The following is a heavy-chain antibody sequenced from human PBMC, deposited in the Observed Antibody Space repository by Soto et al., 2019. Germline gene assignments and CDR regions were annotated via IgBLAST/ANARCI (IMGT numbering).Heavy chain of an antibody. D-gene: IGHD3-22*01. Sequence: SVKVSCKASGGTFSSYAISWVRQAPGQGLEWMGGIIPIFGTANYAQKFQGRVTITADESTSTAYMELSSLRSEDTAVYYCARGDSYYYDSSGYYSHAFDIWGQGTMVTVSS. CDR2: IIPIFGTA. CDR1: GGTFSSYA. CDR3: ARGDSYYYDSSGYYSHAFDI. V-gene: IGHV1-69*13. J-gene: IGHJ3*02.